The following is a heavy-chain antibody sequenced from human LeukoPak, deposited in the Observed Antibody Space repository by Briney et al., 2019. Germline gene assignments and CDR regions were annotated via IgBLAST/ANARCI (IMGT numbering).Heavy chain of an antibody. D-gene: IGHD3-3*01. CDR3: ARDPRHYDFWSGYLGAFDI. Sequence: PGGSLRLSCAASGFTFSSYWMHWVRQAPGKGLVWVSRINSDGSSTSYADSVKGRFTISRDNAKNTLYLQMNSLRAEDTAVYYCARDPRHYDFWSGYLGAFDIWGQGTMVTVSS. J-gene: IGHJ3*02. V-gene: IGHV3-74*01. CDR2: INSDGSST. CDR1: GFTFSSYW.